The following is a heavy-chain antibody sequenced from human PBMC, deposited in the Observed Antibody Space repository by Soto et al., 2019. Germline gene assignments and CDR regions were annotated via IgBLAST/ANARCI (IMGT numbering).Heavy chain of an antibody. J-gene: IGHJ6*02. CDR3: ARLHASSTMVRGVIYYYYGMDV. Sequence: SETLSLTCAVYGGSFSGYYWSWIRQPPGKGLEWIGEINHSGSTNYNPSLKSRVTISVDTSKNQFSLKLSSVTAADTAVYYCARLHASSTMVRGVIYYYYGMDVWGQGTTVTVSS. D-gene: IGHD3-10*01. CDR2: INHSGST. V-gene: IGHV4-34*01. CDR1: GGSFSGYY.